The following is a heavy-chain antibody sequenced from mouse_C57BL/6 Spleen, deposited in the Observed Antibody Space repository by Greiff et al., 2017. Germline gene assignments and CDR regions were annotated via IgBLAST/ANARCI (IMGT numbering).Heavy chain of an antibody. D-gene: IGHD1-1*01. CDR3: ARYYYYGSGYFDV. J-gene: IGHJ1*03. V-gene: IGHV1-55*01. Sequence: VQLQQPGAELVKPGASVKMSCKASGYTFTSYWITWVKQRPVQGLEWIGDIYPGSGSTNYNEKFKSKATLTVDTSSSTAYMQLSSLTSEDSAVYYCARYYYYGSGYFDVWGTGTTVTVSS. CDR1: GYTFTSYW. CDR2: IYPGSGST.